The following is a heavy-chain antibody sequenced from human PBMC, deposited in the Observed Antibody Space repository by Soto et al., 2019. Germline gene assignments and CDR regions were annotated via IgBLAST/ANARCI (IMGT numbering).Heavy chain of an antibody. CDR2: IYHSGST. V-gene: IGHV4-30-2*01. Sequence: SETLSLTCAVSGGSISSGGYSWSWIRQPPGKGLEWIGYIYHSGSTYYNPSLKSRVTISVDRSKNQFSLKLSSVTAADTAVYYCARVTSILTGLYYFDYWGQGTLVTVSS. CDR3: ARVTSILTGLYYFDY. J-gene: IGHJ4*02. CDR1: GGSISSGGYS. D-gene: IGHD3-9*01.